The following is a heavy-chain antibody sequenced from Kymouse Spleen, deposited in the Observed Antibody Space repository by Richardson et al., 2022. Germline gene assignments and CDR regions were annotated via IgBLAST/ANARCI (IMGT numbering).Heavy chain of an antibody. V-gene: IGHV3-9*01. CDR3: AKDGGVRGVIGHWFDP. J-gene: IGHJ5*02. CDR2: ISWNSGSI. Sequence: EVQLVESGGGLVQPGRSLRLSCAASGFTFDDYAMHWVRQAPGKGLEWVSGISWNSGSIGYADSVKGRFTISRDNAKNSLYLQMNSLRAEDTALYYCAKDGGVRGVIGHWFDPWGQGTLVTVSS. CDR1: GFTFDDYA. D-gene: IGHD3-10*01.